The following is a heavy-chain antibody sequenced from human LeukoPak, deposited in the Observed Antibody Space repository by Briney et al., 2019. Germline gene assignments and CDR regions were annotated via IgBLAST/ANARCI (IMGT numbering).Heavy chain of an antibody. Sequence: PSQTLSLTCTVSGGSISSGSYYWSWIRQPAGKGLEWIGRIYTSGSTNYNPSLKSRVTMSVDTSKNQFSLKLSSVTAADTAVYYCARTANNYGDYGDDAFDIWGQGTMVTVSS. CDR1: GGSISSGSYY. CDR2: IYTSGST. V-gene: IGHV4-61*02. J-gene: IGHJ3*02. D-gene: IGHD4-17*01. CDR3: ARTANNYGDYGDDAFDI.